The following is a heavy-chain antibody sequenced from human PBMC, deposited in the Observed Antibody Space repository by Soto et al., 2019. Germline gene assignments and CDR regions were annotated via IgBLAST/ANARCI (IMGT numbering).Heavy chain of an antibody. V-gene: IGHV3-30*18. CDR2: ISNDGNNK. CDR3: AKDIEEVVYYYGMDV. D-gene: IGHD1-26*01. J-gene: IGHJ6*02. CDR1: GFTFSSYG. Sequence: QVQLVESGGGVVQPGKSLRLSCVASGFTFSSYGMHWVRQAPGKGLEWVALISNDGNNKYYGDSVKGRFTIFRDNSKNTLFLQMNSLRAEDTAVYFCAKDIEEVVYYYGMDVWGHGTTVTVSS.